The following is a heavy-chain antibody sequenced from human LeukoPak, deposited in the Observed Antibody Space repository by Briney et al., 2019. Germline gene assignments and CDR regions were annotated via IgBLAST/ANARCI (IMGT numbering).Heavy chain of an antibody. CDR1: GGSISSYY. J-gene: IGHJ4*02. CDR2: IYYSGST. CDR3: ARSFYDILTGYFPFDY. Sequence: PSETLSLTCTVSGGSISSYYWSWIRQPPGKGLEWIGYIYYSGSTNYNPSLKSRVTMSVDTSKNQFSLKLSSVTAADTAVYYCARSFYDILTGYFPFDYWGQGTLVTVSS. V-gene: IGHV4-59*12. D-gene: IGHD3-9*01.